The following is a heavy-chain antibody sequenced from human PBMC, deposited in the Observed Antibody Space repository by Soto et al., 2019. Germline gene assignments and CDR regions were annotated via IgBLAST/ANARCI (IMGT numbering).Heavy chain of an antibody. D-gene: IGHD2-8*01. Sequence: SETLSLTCTVSGGSISSGDYYWSWIRHPPGKGLEWIGYIYYSGSTYYNPSLKSRVTISVDTSKNQFSLKLSSVTAADTAVYYFARARYCTNGVCSPANNWFDPWGQGTLVTVSS. CDR3: ARARYCTNGVCSPANNWFDP. J-gene: IGHJ5*02. V-gene: IGHV4-30-4*01. CDR2: IYYSGST. CDR1: GGSISSGDYY.